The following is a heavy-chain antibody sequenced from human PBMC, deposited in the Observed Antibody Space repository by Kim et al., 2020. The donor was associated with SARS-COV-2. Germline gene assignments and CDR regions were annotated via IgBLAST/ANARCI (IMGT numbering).Heavy chain of an antibody. D-gene: IGHD3-16*01. CDR3: ARGAGWGFDP. V-gene: IGHV4-61*02. J-gene: IGHJ5*02. Sequence: SETLSLTCTVSGGSISSGSYYWSWIRQPAGKGLEWIGRIYTSGSTNYNPSLKSRVTISVDTSKNQFSLKLSSVTAADTAVYYCARGAGWGFDPWGQGTLVTVSS. CDR1: GGSISSGSYY. CDR2: IYTSGST.